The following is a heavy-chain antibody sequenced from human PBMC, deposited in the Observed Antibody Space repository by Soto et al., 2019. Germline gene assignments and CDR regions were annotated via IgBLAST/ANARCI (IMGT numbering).Heavy chain of an antibody. Sequence: SETLSLTCIVSGGTITRGDDCLSWVRQSPGKGLEWLGYIYYSGSTYYNPSLKGRVMMTIDTSKHQFSLNLSSVTAADTAVFYCGRGQTAIDVWGQGTTVTVS. CDR3: GRGQTAIDV. CDR1: GGTITRGDDC. V-gene: IGHV4-30-4*01. CDR2: IYYSGST. D-gene: IGHD5-18*01. J-gene: IGHJ6*02.